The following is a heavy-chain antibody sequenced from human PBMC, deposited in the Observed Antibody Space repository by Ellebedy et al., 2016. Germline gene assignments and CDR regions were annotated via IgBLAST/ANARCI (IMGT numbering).Heavy chain of an antibody. D-gene: IGHD1-26*01. J-gene: IGHJ4*02. Sequence: GSLRLSCTVSGGSISSHYWSWIRQPPGKGLEWIGFIYYTGITNYNPSLKSRVTISIDTSKNQFSLKLTSVTAADTAVYYCANMYSGSYSGLDLGYWGQGTLVTVSS. CDR3: ANMYSGSYSGLDLGY. V-gene: IGHV4-59*08. CDR2: IYYTGIT. CDR1: GGSISSHY.